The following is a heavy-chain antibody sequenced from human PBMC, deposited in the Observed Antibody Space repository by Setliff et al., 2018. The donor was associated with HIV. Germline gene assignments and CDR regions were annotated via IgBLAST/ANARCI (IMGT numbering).Heavy chain of an antibody. CDR1: GGSISSSGYY. Sequence: PSETLSLTCTVSGGSISSSGYYWGWIRKPPGKGLEWIGSIFYSGSTYYNPSRKSRVTISVDTSKSLFSPKLGSVTAADTAVYYCARHAGSRGYYPRPFDYWGQGTLVTVSS. J-gene: IGHJ4*02. V-gene: IGHV4-39*01. D-gene: IGHD3-22*01. CDR3: ARHAGSRGYYPRPFDY. CDR2: IFYSGST.